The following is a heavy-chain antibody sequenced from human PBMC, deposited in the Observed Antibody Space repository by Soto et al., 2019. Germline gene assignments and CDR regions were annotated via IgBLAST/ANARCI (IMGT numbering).Heavy chain of an antibody. J-gene: IGHJ5*02. D-gene: IGHD3-10*01. CDR1: GGSFSGYY. V-gene: IGHV4-34*01. CDR3: VKGGGSLWS. Sequence: QVQLQQWGAGLLKPSETLSLTCAVYGGSFSGYYWTWIRQPPGKGLEWIGEINHSGSTNYNPSLNSRVTISLDTSKNQFPLKLSSVTAADTAVYFCVKGGGSLWSWGQGTLVTVSS. CDR2: INHSGST.